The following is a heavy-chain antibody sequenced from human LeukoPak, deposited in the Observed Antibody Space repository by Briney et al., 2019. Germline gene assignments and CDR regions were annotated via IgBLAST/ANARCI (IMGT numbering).Heavy chain of an antibody. CDR3: AKEKSGGSPLNWFDP. V-gene: IGHV3-23*01. J-gene: IGHJ5*02. Sequence: PGGSLRLSCAASGFALSSYAMNWVRQAPGKGLEWVSAISGSDGVTYYADSVKGRFTISRDNSKNTLFLQMNNLRTEDTAIYYCAKEKSGGSPLNWFDPWGQGTLVTVSS. D-gene: IGHD2-15*01. CDR2: ISGSDGVT. CDR1: GFALSSYA.